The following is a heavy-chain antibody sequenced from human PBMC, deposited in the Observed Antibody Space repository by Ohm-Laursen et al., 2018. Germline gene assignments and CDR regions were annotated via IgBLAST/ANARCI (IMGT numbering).Heavy chain of an antibody. D-gene: IGHD6-19*01. V-gene: IGHV3-74*01. J-gene: IGHJ4*02. Sequence: GSLRLSCAASGFTFSNYVMSWVRQAPGKGLEWVSRINSDGSSTSYADSVKGRFTISRDNAKNTLYLQMNSLRVEDTAVYYCASQIAVSGTQVGYWGQGTLVTVSS. CDR1: GFTFSNYV. CDR2: INSDGSST. CDR3: ASQIAVSGTQVGY.